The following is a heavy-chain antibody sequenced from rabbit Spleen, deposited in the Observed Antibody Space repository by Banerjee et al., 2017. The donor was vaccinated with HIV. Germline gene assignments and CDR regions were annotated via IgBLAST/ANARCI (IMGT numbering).Heavy chain of an antibody. V-gene: IGHV1S45*01. CDR1: GIDFSDGGV. Sequence: QEQLVESGGGLVQPEASLTLSCKASGIDFSDGGVSWVRQAPGKGLEWIACIDTGSSGSTYYASWAKGRFTISKTSSTTVTLQMTSLTAADTATYFCARDGAGGSYFALWGPGTLVTVS. D-gene: IGHD8-1*01. CDR3: ARDGAGGSYFAL. J-gene: IGHJ6*01. CDR2: IDTGSSGST.